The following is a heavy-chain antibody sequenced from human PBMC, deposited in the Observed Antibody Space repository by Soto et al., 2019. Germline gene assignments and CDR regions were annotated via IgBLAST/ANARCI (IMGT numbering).Heavy chain of an antibody. V-gene: IGHV3-7*01. CDR2: IKQDGSEK. D-gene: IGHD2-2*01. CDR3: SRELGYCSSPDY. J-gene: IGHJ4*02. Sequence: EVQLVESGGGLVQPGGSLRLSCAASGFTFSSYWMSWVRQAPGKGLEWVANIKQDGSEKYYVDSVKGRFTISRDNAKNSLYLQMNSRRAEVTAVDYCSRELGYCSSPDYWGQGNLDTGSS. CDR1: GFTFSSYW.